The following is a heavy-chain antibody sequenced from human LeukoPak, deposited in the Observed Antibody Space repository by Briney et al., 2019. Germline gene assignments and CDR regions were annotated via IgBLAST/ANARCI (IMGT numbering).Heavy chain of an antibody. V-gene: IGHV4-59*03. CDR2: IYYRGTT. CDR3: AGVFSGRRPFEL. Sequence: SETLSLTCTISGGSINDYYWNWLRQPPGKGLEWIGFIYYRGTTNNNPSLKSRVTTSIDTSKKQFSLNLSSVTAADTAIYYCAGVFSGRRPFELWGQGILVTVSS. D-gene: IGHD3-10*01. J-gene: IGHJ4*02. CDR1: GGSINDYY.